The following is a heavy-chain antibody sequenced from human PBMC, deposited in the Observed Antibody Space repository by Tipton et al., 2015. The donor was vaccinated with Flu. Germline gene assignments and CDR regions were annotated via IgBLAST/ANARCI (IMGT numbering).Heavy chain of an antibody. Sequence: TLSLTCTVSGGSVSSGSYYWSWIRLPPGKGLEWIGYMYNSGSTTYNPSLKSRVTISVDTSKNQFSLKLSSVTAADTAIYYCARGRMENTRGEGFDPWGQGTLVIVSS. D-gene: IGHD3-16*01. CDR1: GGSVSSGSYY. CDR3: ARGRMENTRGEGFDP. CDR2: MYNSGST. J-gene: IGHJ5*02. V-gene: IGHV4-61*01.